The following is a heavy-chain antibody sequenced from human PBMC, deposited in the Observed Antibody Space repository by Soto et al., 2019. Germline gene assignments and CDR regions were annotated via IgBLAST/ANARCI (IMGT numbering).Heavy chain of an antibody. CDR3: AKDQPSLFRCGPGMDV. Sequence: VGSLRLSCAASGFTFRNFVMHWVRQAPGKGLEWVAVISYAGNNIYYADSVKGRFTISRDNSGNTLYLEMSSLRGEGTAVYYCAKDQPSLFRCGPGMDVWGQGTTVPV. V-gene: IGHV3-30*18. D-gene: IGHD3-3*01. J-gene: IGHJ6*02. CDR1: GFTFRNFV. CDR2: ISYAGNNI.